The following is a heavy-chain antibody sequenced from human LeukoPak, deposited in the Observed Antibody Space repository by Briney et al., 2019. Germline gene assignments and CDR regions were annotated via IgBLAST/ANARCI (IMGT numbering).Heavy chain of an antibody. D-gene: IGHD6-13*01. J-gene: IGHJ6*04. CDR2: ISGSGGST. CDR3: ASAADYYYYGMDV. V-gene: IGHV3-23*01. Sequence: GGSLRLSCAASAFTFSSYAMSWVRQAPGKGLEWVSAISGSGGSTYYADSVKGRFTISRDNSKNTLYLQMNSLRAEDTAVYYCASAADYYYYGMDVWGKGTTVTVSS. CDR1: AFTFSSYA.